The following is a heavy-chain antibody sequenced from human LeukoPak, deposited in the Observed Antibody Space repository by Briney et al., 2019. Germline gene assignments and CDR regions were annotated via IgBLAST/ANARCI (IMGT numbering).Heavy chain of an antibody. CDR2: INWDGGRT. Sequence: GGSLRLSCAASGFTFDNYGMSWVRQAPGKGLEWVSVINWDGGRTGYADSVKRRFNISRDNDKNSLSLQMNSLRAEDTVVYYCERVTGYYGSSGSDYFDYWGQGTLVTVSS. CDR3: ERVTGYYGSSGSDYFDY. CDR1: GFTFDNYG. D-gene: IGHD3-22*01. V-gene: IGHV3-20*04. J-gene: IGHJ4*02.